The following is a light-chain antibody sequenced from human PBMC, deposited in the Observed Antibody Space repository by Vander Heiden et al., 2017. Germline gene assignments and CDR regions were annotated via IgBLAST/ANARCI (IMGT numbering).Light chain of an antibody. CDR2: LGS. J-gene: IGKJ4*01. V-gene: IGKV2-28*01. CDR3: RQALQTPHS. CDR1: QSLRHSNGYNY. Sequence: DIVMTQSPLSLPVTPGEPASISCRSSQSLRHSNGYNYLDWYLQKPGQSPQLLIYLGSNRASGVPDRFSGSGSGTDFTLKISRVEAEDVGVYYCRQALQTPHSFGGGTRVEIK.